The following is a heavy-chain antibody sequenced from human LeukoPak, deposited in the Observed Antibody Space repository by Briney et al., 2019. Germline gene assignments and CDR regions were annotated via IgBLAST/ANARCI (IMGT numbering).Heavy chain of an antibody. J-gene: IGHJ5*02. Sequence: PSETPSLTCTVSGGSISSYYWSWIRQPPGKGLEWIGYIYTSGSTNYNPSLKSRVTISVDTSKNQFSLKLSSVTAADTAVYYCAGRMIYSSLDNWFDPWGQGTLVTVSS. D-gene: IGHD6-6*01. CDR1: GGSISSYY. CDR3: AGRMIYSSLDNWFDP. V-gene: IGHV4-4*09. CDR2: IYTSGST.